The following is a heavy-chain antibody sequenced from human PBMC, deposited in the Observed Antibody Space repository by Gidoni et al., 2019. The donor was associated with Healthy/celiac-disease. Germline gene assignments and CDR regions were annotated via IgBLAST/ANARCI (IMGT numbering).Heavy chain of an antibody. CDR2: INHSGST. Sequence: QVQLQQWGAGLLKPSETLSLTCAVYGGSFSGYYWSWIRQPPGKGLEWIGEINHSGSTNYNPSLKSRVTISVDTSKNQFSLKLSSVTAADTAVYYCARDPGGSSSSGFDYWGQGTLVTVSS. CDR1: GGSFSGYY. CDR3: ARDPGGSSSSGFDY. J-gene: IGHJ4*02. D-gene: IGHD6-6*01. V-gene: IGHV4-34*01.